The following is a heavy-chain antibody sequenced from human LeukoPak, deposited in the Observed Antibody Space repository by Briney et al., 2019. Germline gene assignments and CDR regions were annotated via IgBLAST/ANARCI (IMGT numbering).Heavy chain of an antibody. V-gene: IGHV1-24*01. CDR3: ATNPIHMDTNGYPGEIDY. D-gene: IGHD2-8*01. CDR2: FDPEDGET. Sequence: GASVKVSCKVSGYTLTELSMHWVRQAPGKGLEWMGGFDPEDGETIYAQKFQGRVTMTEDTSTDTAYMELSSLRSEDTAVYCCATNPIHMDTNGYPGEIDYWGQGTLVTVSS. CDR1: GYTLTELS. J-gene: IGHJ4*02.